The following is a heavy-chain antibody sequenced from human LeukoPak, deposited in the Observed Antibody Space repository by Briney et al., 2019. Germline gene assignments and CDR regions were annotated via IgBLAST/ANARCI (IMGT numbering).Heavy chain of an antibody. V-gene: IGHV1-69*01. CDR2: IIPIFGTA. J-gene: IGHJ2*01. CDR3: ARVYQLEAGWYFDL. CDR1: GGTFSSYA. Sequence: SVKVSCKASGGTFSSYAISWVRQAPGQGLEWMGGIIPIFGTANYAQKFQGRVTITADESTSTAYMELSSLRSEDTAVYYCARVYQLEAGWYFDLWGHGTLVTVSS. D-gene: IGHD6-6*01.